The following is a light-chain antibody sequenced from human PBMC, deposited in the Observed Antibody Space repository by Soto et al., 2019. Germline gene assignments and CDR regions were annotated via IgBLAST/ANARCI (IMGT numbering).Light chain of an antibody. V-gene: IGKV1-39*01. J-gene: IGKJ4*01. CDR3: HQSYSSPFT. Sequence: DIQMTQSPSSLSASIGDTVTITCRASQNINSYLNWYQHRPAKAPRLLIFAASSLQSGVPSRFSGSGSGPYFTLTISNLQPEDFAVYYCHQSYSSPFTFGGGTKVDI. CDR1: QNINSY. CDR2: AAS.